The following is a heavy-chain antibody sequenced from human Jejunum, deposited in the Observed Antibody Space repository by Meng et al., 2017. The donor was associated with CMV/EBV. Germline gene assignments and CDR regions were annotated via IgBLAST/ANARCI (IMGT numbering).Heavy chain of an antibody. J-gene: IGHJ4*02. Sequence: SGVNFSVSGMHWVRQAPGKGLEWVAFIWFDGNTKNFADSVKGRFTISRDNSKNTLYLQMNSLRPEDTATYFCAKDKGLRYLEWSVVRGQGTLVTVSS. CDR3: AKDKGLRYLEWSVV. CDR1: GVNFSVSG. V-gene: IGHV3-30*02. D-gene: IGHD3-3*01. CDR2: IWFDGNTK.